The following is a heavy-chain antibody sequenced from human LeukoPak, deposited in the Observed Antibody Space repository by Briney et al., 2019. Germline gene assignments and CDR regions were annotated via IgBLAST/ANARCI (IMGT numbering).Heavy chain of an antibody. CDR1: GYTFTSYD. J-gene: IGHJ3*02. CDR2: MNPNSGNT. D-gene: IGHD3-10*01. V-gene: IGHV1-8*01. CDR3: AVTMVQPAAFDI. Sequence: ASVKVSCKASGYTFTSYDINWVRQATGQGLEWMGWMNPNSGNTGYAQKLQGRVTMTTDTSTSTAYMELRSLRSDDTAVYYCAVTMVQPAAFDIWGQGTMVTVSS.